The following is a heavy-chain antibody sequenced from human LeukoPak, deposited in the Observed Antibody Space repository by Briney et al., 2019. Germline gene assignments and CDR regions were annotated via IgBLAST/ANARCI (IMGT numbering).Heavy chain of an antibody. CDR1: GFTVSSNY. V-gene: IGHV3-53*01. CDR3: ARDFSGSFDTFDI. J-gene: IGHJ3*02. Sequence: GGSLRLSCAASGFTVSSNYMSWVRQAPGKGLEWVSVIYSGGSTYYADSVKGRFTISRDNSKNTLYLQMNSLRAEDTAVYYCARDFSGSFDTFDIWGQGTMVTVSS. CDR2: IYSGGST. D-gene: IGHD1-26*01.